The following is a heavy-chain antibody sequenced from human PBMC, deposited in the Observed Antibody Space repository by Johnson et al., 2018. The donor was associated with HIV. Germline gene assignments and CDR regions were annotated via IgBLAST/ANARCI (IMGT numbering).Heavy chain of an antibody. CDR3: VRVMGGYYSSSFGNAFDI. Sequence: VQLVESGGGLLQPGRSLRLSCVASGFSFDDYVMHWVRQAPGKGLEWVSGISWNSGTIDFVDSLKGRFPISRDNAKNCLYLQMNSRRVEDTALYYCVRVMGGYYSSSFGNAFDIWGQGTMVTVSS. J-gene: IGHJ3*02. CDR1: GFSFDDYV. CDR2: ISWNSGTI. D-gene: IGHD6-6*01. V-gene: IGHV3-9*01.